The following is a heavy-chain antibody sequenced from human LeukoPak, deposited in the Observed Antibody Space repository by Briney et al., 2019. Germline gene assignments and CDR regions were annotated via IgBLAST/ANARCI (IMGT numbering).Heavy chain of an antibody. CDR3: ARVDDYDYYFDY. CDR1: GFTFSSSA. J-gene: IGHJ4*02. Sequence: PGGSLKLSCAASGFTFSSSAMHWVRQASGKGLEWVGRIRSKANSYATAYAASVKGRFTISRDDSKNTAYLQMNSLKTEDTAVYYCARVDDYDYYFDYWGQGTLVTVSS. V-gene: IGHV3-73*01. D-gene: IGHD4-17*01. CDR2: IRSKANSYAT.